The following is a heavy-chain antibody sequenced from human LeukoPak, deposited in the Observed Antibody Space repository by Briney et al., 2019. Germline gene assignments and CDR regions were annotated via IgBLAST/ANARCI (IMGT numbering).Heavy chain of an antibody. CDR2: INPNSGGT. Sequence: GASVKVSCKASGYTFTDYYMHWVRQAPGQGLEWMGWINPNSGGTNYAQKFQGRVTMTRDTSISTAYMELSRLRSDDTAVYYCARMGQGIAARPGLGRVDPWGQGTLVTVSS. V-gene: IGHV1-2*02. CDR3: ARMGQGIAARPGLGRVDP. D-gene: IGHD6-6*01. J-gene: IGHJ5*02. CDR1: GYTFTDYY.